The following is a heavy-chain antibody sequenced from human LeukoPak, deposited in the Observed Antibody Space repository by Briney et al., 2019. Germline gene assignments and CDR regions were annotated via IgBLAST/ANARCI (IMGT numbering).Heavy chain of an antibody. CDR3: ASYCSGGSCFLDY. CDR1: GGSVSSSTYY. D-gene: IGHD2-15*01. V-gene: IGHV4-39*01. J-gene: IGHJ4*02. CDR2: IYYSGST. Sequence: PSETLSLTCTVSGGSVSSSTYYWGWIRQPPGKGLEWIGSIYYSGSTYHNPSLKSRVTISVATSKNQFSLKLSSVTAADTAVYYCASYCSGGSCFLDYWGQGTLVTVSS.